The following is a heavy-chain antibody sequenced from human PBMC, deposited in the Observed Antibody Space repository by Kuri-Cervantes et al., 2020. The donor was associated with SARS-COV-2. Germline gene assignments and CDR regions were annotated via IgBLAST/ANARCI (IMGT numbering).Heavy chain of an antibody. Sequence: SVKVSCKASGGTFSSYAISWVRQAPGQGLEWMGGIIPIFGTANYAQKFQGRVTITADESTSTAYMELSSLRSEDTAVYYCARGPRFDYYYYYMDVWGKGTTVTVSS. CDR1: GGTFSSYA. CDR3: ARGPRFDYYYYYMDV. CDR2: IIPIFGTA. D-gene: IGHD3-16*01. V-gene: IGHV1-69*13. J-gene: IGHJ6*03.